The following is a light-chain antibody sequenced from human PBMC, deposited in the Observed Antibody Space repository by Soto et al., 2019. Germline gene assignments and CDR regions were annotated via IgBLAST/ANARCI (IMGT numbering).Light chain of an antibody. CDR3: QQANTFPLT. J-gene: IGKJ5*01. V-gene: IGKV1-12*01. CDR1: QTISSW. CDR2: AAS. Sequence: EIQMTQSPSTLSGSVGDRVTITCRASQTISSWLAWYQQKPGKAPKLLIYAASSLQSGVPSRFSGSGSGTHFTLTISSLQPADFATYYCQQANTFPLTFGQGTRLEI.